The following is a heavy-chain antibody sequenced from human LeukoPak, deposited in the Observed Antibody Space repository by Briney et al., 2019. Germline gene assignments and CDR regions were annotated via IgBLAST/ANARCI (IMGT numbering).Heavy chain of an antibody. V-gene: IGHV3-7*01. CDR3: ARKMIVVVKGAFDI. CDR1: GFIFTDYA. D-gene: IGHD3-22*01. Sequence: GGSLRLSCAASGFIFTDYAMSWVRQAPGKGLEWVANIKQDGSEKYYVDSVKGRFTISRDNAKNSLYLQMNSLRAEDTAVYYCARKMIVVVKGAFDIWGQGTMVTVSS. J-gene: IGHJ3*02. CDR2: IKQDGSEK.